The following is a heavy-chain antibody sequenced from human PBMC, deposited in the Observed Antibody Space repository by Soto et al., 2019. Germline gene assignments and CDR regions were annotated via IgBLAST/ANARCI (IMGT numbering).Heavy chain of an antibody. CDR3: AREGGGYCSGGSCESYFDY. D-gene: IGHD2-15*01. CDR1: GGSISSGGYS. CDR2: IYHSGST. J-gene: IGHJ4*02. Sequence: PSETLSLTCAVSGGSISSGGYSWSWIRQPPGKGLEWIGYIYHSGSTYYNPSLKSRVTISVDRSKNQFSLKLSSVTAADTAVYYCAREGGGYCSGGSCESYFDYWGQGTLVTVSS. V-gene: IGHV4-30-2*01.